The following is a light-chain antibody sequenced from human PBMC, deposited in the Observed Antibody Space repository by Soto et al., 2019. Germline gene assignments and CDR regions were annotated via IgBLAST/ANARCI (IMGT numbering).Light chain of an antibody. J-gene: IGLJ1*01. V-gene: IGLV2-14*01. Sequence: QSVLTQPSSGSGFPGRWITITYTGTSSDVGGYNYVSWYQQHPGKALKLMIYDVSNRPSGVSNRFSGSKSGNTASLTISGLQAEDEAGYYCSSYTSSSILGYVFGTGTKVTVL. CDR3: SSYTSSSILGYV. CDR2: DVS. CDR1: SSDVGGYNY.